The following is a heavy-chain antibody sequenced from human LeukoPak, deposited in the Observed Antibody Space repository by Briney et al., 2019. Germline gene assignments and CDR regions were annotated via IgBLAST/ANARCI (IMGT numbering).Heavy chain of an antibody. CDR3: ASRGRDGYFQH. CDR1: GVSISSSSYY. D-gene: IGHD3-10*01. Sequence: KPSETLSLTCTVSGVSISSSSYYWGWIRQPPGKGLEWIGSIYYSGSTYYNPSLKSRVTISVDTSKNQFSLKLSSVTAADTAVYYCASRGRDGYFQHWGQGTLVTVSS. CDR2: IYYSGST. V-gene: IGHV4-39*01. J-gene: IGHJ1*01.